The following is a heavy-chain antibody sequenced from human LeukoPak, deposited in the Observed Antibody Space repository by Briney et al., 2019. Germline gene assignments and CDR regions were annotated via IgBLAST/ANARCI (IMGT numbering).Heavy chain of an antibody. CDR2: VYFTGST. Sequence: SETLSLTCTVSGGSISTYYWSWIRQPPGRGLEWIGYVYFTGSTKYNSSLESRVTISVDTSKNQFSLRLTSVTAADTAVYYCARAEYSNYHFDYWGQGTLVTVSS. J-gene: IGHJ4*02. V-gene: IGHV4-59*01. CDR3: ARAEYSNYHFDY. CDR1: GGSISTYY. D-gene: IGHD4-11*01.